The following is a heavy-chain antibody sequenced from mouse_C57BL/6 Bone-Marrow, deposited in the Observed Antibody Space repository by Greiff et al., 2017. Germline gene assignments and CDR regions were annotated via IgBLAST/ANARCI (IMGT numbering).Heavy chain of an antibody. CDR3: AREGLRRDWYFDV. V-gene: IGHV1-69*01. CDR1: GYTFTSYW. Sequence: QVQLQQPGAELVMPGASVKLSCKASGYTFTSYWMHWVKQRLGQGLEWIGEIDPSDSYTNYNQKFKGKSTLTVDKSSSTAYMQLSSLTSEDSAVYYCAREGLRRDWYFDVWGTGTTVTVSS. D-gene: IGHD2-4*01. CDR2: IDPSDSYT. J-gene: IGHJ1*03.